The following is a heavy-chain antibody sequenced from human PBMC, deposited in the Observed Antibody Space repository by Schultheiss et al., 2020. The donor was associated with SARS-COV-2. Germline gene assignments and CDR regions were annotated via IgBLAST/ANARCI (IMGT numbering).Heavy chain of an antibody. CDR3: ARAQMKYQLLYSWFDY. J-gene: IGHJ4*02. D-gene: IGHD2-2*02. Sequence: GGSLRLSCAASGFTFSDYYMSWIRQAPGKGLEWVSYISSSSSTIYYADSVKGRFTISRDNAKNSLYLQMNSLRDEDTAVYYCARAQMKYQLLYSWFDYWGQGTLVTVSS. CDR2: ISSSSSTI. CDR1: GFTFSDYY. V-gene: IGHV3-11*04.